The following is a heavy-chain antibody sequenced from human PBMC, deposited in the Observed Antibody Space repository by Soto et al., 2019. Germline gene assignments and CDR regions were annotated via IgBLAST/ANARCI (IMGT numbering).Heavy chain of an antibody. V-gene: IGHV3-72*01. J-gene: IGHJ4*02. CDR3: ARVGPFLSKYSYGCWDY. CDR2: TRNKANSYTT. Sequence: EVQLVESGGGLVQPGGSLRLSCAASGFTFSDHYMDWVRQAPGKGLEWVGRTRNKANSYTTEYAASVKGRFTISRDDSKNSLYLQMNSLKTEDTAVYYCARVGPFLSKYSYGCWDYWGQGTLVTVSS. D-gene: IGHD5-18*01. CDR1: GFTFSDHY.